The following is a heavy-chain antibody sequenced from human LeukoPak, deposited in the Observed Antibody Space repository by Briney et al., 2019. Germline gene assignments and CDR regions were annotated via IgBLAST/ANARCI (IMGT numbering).Heavy chain of an antibody. CDR2: ISYDGSNK. J-gene: IGHJ4*02. CDR1: GFTFSSYA. V-gene: IGHV3-30-3*01. Sequence: GGSLRLSCAASGFTFSSYAMHWVRQAPGKGLEWVAVISYDGSNKYYADSVKGRFTISRDNAKNSLYLQMNSLRAEDTAVYYCARRTYSGSYYGVCFDYWGQGTLVTVSS. D-gene: IGHD1-26*01. CDR3: ARRTYSGSYYGVCFDY.